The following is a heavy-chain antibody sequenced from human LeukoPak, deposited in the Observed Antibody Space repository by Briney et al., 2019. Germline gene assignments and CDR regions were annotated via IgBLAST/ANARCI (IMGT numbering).Heavy chain of an antibody. Sequence: KPGGSLRLSCAASGFTFSTDTMNWVRQPPGKGLEWVSSISSGSNYIYHADSVKGRFTISRDNAQNSLYLQMNSPGAEDTAMYYCARVMDTGYYSHYWGQGTLVTVSS. D-gene: IGHD3-9*01. CDR3: ARVMDTGYYSHY. CDR2: ISSGSNYI. CDR1: GFTFSTDT. V-gene: IGHV3-21*01. J-gene: IGHJ4*02.